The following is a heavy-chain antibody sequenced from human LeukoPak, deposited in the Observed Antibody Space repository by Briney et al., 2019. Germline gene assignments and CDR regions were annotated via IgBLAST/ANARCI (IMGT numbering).Heavy chain of an antibody. D-gene: IGHD3-10*01. V-gene: IGHV4-59*01. CDR2: IYYSGST. CDR3: ARGGGSGSYWYFHH. CDR1: GGSINTYY. J-gene: IGHJ1*01. Sequence: ASETLSLTCTVSGGSINTYYWSWIRPPPGKGLEWIGYIYYSGSTSYNPSLKSRVTISVDTSKNQFSLKLSSVTAADTAVYYCARGGGSGSYWYFHHWGQGTLVTVSS.